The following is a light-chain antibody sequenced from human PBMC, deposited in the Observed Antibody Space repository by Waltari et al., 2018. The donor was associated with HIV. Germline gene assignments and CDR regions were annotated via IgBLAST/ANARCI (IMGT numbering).Light chain of an antibody. J-gene: IGLJ3*02. V-gene: IGLV2-14*01. CDR1: TSDFGLYNF. Sequence: QSALTQPASVSGSPGQSITISCTGSTSDFGLYNFISWYQQHPGGVPKVIISEVSGRPSGVSSRCSGAQSGNTASLTIAWLQTEDEADYYCTSFTSNYTVMFGGGTKVTVL. CDR3: TSFTSNYTVM. CDR2: EVS.